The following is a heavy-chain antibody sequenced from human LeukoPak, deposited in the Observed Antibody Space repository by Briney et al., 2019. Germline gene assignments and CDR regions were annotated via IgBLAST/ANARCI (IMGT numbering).Heavy chain of an antibody. D-gene: IGHD3-10*01. CDR3: ADSGGRSNQGAVFDY. V-gene: IGHV4-30-2*01. CDR2: IYHSGST. J-gene: IGHJ4*02. Sequence: PSETLSLTCTVSGGSISSGGYYWSWIRQPPGKGLEWIGYIYHSGSTYYNPSLKSRVTISVDRSKNQFSLKLSSVTAADTAVYYCADSGGRSNQGAVFDYWGQGTLVTVSS. CDR1: GGSISSGGYY.